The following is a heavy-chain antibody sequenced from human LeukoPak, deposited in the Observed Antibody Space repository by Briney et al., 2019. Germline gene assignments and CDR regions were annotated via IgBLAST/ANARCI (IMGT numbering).Heavy chain of an antibody. Sequence: PGGSLRLSCAACGFILRSYAMSWVRQPAAKGREGVSAISGSGGSTYYADSVKGRFTISRDNSKNTLYLQMNSLRAEDTAVYYCAKTRGYSYGTYYFDYWGQGTLVTVSS. V-gene: IGHV3-23*01. D-gene: IGHD5-18*01. CDR1: GFILRSYA. J-gene: IGHJ4*02. CDR2: ISGSGGST. CDR3: AKTRGYSYGTYYFDY.